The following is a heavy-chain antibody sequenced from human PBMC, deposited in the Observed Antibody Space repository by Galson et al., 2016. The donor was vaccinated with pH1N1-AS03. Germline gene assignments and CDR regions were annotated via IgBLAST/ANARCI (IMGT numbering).Heavy chain of an antibody. Sequence: PLRLSCAASGFPFSGYSMNWVRQAPGKGLEWVSFISTTSSSIYYADSVKGRFTISRDNAKNSLFLQMNSLRDEDTAVYYCARDGPPQGISVAGSFDFWGQGTLVSVSS. CDR2: ISTTSSSI. D-gene: IGHD6-19*01. V-gene: IGHV3-21*01. CDR3: ARDGPPQGISVAGSFDF. J-gene: IGHJ4*02. CDR1: GFPFSGYS.